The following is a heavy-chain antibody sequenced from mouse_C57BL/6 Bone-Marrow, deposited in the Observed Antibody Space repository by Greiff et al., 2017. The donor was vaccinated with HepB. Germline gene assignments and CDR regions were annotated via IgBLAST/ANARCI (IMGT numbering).Heavy chain of an antibody. D-gene: IGHD2-4*01. CDR1: GYSITSGYY. J-gene: IGHJ3*01. V-gene: IGHV3-6*01. Sequence: EVQLVESGPGLVKPSQSLSLTCSVTGYSITSGYYWNWIRQFPGNKLEWMGYISYDGSNNYNPSLKNRISITRDTSKNQFFLKLNSVTTEDTATYYCARGGVYDYLFAYWGQGTLVTVSA. CDR2: ISYDGSN. CDR3: ARGGVYDYLFAY.